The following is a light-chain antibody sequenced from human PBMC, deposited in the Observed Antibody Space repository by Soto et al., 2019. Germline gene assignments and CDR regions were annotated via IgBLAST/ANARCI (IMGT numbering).Light chain of an antibody. V-gene: IGKV3-20*01. CDR1: QYINTR. J-gene: IGKJ4*01. CDR3: QQYGSSPT. Sequence: EIVLTQSPATLSSFPGDRVTLSCRASQYINTRLAWYQHRPGQAPRLLIYQTSSRATGIPDRFSGSGSGTDFTLTISRLEPADSAVYYCQQYGSSPTFGGGTKVDIK. CDR2: QTS.